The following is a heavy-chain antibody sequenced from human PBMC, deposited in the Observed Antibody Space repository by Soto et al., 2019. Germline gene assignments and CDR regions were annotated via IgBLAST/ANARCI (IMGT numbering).Heavy chain of an antibody. D-gene: IGHD4-17*01. Sequence: QVQLQESGPGLVKPSQTLSLTCNVSGGSITSPTHYWSWIRQHPGKGLEWIGNIHFRGTTYYNPSLESRVFISVDTSQNQFSLRLTAVTAADTAVYFCATYDYSDFYFDQWGQGTLVSVSS. CDR2: IHFRGTT. CDR1: GGSITSPTHY. J-gene: IGHJ4*02. CDR3: ATYDYSDFYFDQ. V-gene: IGHV4-31*03.